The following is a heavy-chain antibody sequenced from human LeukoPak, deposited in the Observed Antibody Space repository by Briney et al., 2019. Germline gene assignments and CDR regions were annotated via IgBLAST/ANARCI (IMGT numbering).Heavy chain of an antibody. Sequence: SETLSLTCTVSGGSISSSSYYWGWIRQPPGKGLEWIGYIYYSGSTNYKPSLKSRVTISVDTSKNQFSPKLSSVTAADTAVYYCARVYGDYVDYWGQGTLVTVSS. CDR2: IYYSGST. CDR1: GGSISSSSYY. CDR3: ARVYGDYVDY. V-gene: IGHV4-61*05. D-gene: IGHD4-17*01. J-gene: IGHJ4*02.